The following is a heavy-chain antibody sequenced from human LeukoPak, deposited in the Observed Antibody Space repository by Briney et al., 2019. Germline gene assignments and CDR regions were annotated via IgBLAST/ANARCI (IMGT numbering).Heavy chain of an antibody. V-gene: IGHV3-48*03. D-gene: IGHD2-21*01. CDR3: ARAAIDSN. Sequence: PGGSLSLSCAASGFPFSSYEMNWVGQAPGKGLEWVSYISSSGSTIYYADSVKGRFTISRDNAKNSLCLQMNSLRAEHTAVYYCARAAIDSNWGQESLVTVSS. J-gene: IGHJ4*02. CDR2: ISSSGSTI. CDR1: GFPFSSYE.